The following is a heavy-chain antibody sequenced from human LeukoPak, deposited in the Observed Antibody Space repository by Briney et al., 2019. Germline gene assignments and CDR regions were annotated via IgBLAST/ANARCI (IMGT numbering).Heavy chain of an antibody. CDR3: AKVKSGSYAQNDY. J-gene: IGHJ4*02. D-gene: IGHD1-26*01. V-gene: IGHV3-23*01. Sequence: GGSLRLSCAASGFTFSSSGMHWVRQAPGKGLEWVSTVSSSGGTTYYADSVKGRFTISRDNSKNTLYLQLSSLRAEDTAVYYCAKVKSGSYAQNDYWGQGTLVTVSS. CDR1: GFTFSSSG. CDR2: VSSSGGTT.